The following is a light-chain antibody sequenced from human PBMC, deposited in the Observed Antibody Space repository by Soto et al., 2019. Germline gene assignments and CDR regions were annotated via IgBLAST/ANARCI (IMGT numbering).Light chain of an antibody. Sequence: DIQMTQSPSSLSASVGYRVTITCRASQSISDSLNWYQHKPGTAPKLLIYAASSLQSGVPSRFSGGGSGTDFTLTISSLQPEDFVTYFCQHYNSYSEAFGQGTKVDIK. CDR1: QSISDS. CDR2: AAS. V-gene: IGKV1-39*01. CDR3: QHYNSYSEA. J-gene: IGKJ1*01.